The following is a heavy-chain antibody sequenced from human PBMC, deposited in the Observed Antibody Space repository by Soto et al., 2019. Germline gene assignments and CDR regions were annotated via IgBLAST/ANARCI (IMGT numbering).Heavy chain of an antibody. CDR1: GFTFSSYS. CDR3: ARVPPSNYDSEYYFDY. D-gene: IGHD3-22*01. J-gene: IGHJ4*02. V-gene: IGHV3-21*01. CDR2: ISSSSSYI. Sequence: GGSLRLSCAASGFTFSSYSMNWVRQAPGKGLEWVSSISSSSSYIYYADSVKGRFTISRDNAKNSLYLQMNSLRAEDTAVYYCARVPPSNYDSEYYFDYWGQGTLVTVSS.